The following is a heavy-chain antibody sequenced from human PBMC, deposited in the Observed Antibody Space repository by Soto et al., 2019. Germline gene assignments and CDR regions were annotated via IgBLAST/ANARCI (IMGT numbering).Heavy chain of an antibody. CDR2: ISGSGVST. D-gene: IGHD2-8*01. CDR1: GFTFSSYA. V-gene: IGHV3-23*01. J-gene: IGHJ6*02. Sequence: PGGSLRLSCTASGFTFSSYAMTWVRQAPGKGLEWVSAISGSGVSTYYADSVKGRFTISRDNSKNTLYLQMNSLRAEDTAVYYCANYIGYCTNGVCPRLGYYGMDVWGQGTTVTVSS. CDR3: ANYIGYCTNGVCPRLGYYGMDV.